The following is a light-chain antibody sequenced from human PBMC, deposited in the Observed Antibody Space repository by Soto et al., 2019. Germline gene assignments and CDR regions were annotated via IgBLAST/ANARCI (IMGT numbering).Light chain of an antibody. J-gene: IGKJ1*01. CDR2: KAS. V-gene: IGKV1-5*03. CDR3: QHYNTYPWT. CDR1: QSISSW. Sequence: DIQMTQYPSTLSGSVGDRVTITCRASQSISSWLAWYQQKPGKAPNLLIYKASHLENGVPSRFSGSGSGTEFTLTISSLQPGDFATYYGQHYNTYPWTFGQGTKVDIK.